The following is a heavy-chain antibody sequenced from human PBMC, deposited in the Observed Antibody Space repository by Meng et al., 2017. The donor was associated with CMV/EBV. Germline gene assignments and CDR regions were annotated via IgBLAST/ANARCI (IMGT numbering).Heavy chain of an antibody. D-gene: IGHD2-2*01. V-gene: IGHV1-69*13. Sequence: SSVKVSCKASGYIFNSYDISWVRQAPGQGREWMGGITPIFGIAQYAQNFQGRVTITADEYTNTAYMDVSSLRSEDTDVYYCATGATTSRFRVDYWGQGTLVTVSS. CDR3: ATGATTSRFRVDY. CDR2: ITPIFGIA. CDR1: GYIFNSYD. J-gene: IGHJ4*02.